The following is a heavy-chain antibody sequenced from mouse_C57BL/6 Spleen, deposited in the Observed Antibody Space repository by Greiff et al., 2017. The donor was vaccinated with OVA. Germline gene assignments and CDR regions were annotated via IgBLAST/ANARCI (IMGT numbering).Heavy chain of an antibody. CDR3: ARPPSYYSNFYWYFDV. J-gene: IGHJ1*03. V-gene: IGHV7-3*01. D-gene: IGHD2-5*01. Sequence: EVQLQESGGGLVQPGGSLSLSCAASGFTFTDYYMSWVRQPPGKALEWLGFIRNKANGYTTEYSASVKGRFTISRDNSQSILYLQMNALRAEDSATYYCARPPSYYSNFYWYFDVWGTGTTVTVSS. CDR1: GFTFTDYY. CDR2: IRNKANGYTT.